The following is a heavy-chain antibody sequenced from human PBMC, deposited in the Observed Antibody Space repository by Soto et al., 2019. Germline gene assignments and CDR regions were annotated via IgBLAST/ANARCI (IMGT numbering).Heavy chain of an antibody. CDR3: AREGSYSAYNFAHGIQLWSFDF. Sequence: KTSETLSLTCTVSGGSTNTFYWSWVRQPAGKGLEWIGRIFSSGSTSFNPSLESRVAMSVDTSKNHFSLNLSSVTAADMAVYYCAREGSYSAYNFAHGIQLWSFDFWGQGALVTVSS. CDR1: GGSTNTFY. D-gene: IGHD5-12*01. CDR2: IFSSGST. V-gene: IGHV4-4*07. J-gene: IGHJ4*02.